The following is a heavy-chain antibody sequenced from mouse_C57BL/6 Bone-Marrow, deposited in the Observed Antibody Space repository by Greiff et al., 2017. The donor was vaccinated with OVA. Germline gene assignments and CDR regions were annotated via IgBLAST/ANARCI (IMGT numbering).Heavy chain of an antibody. CDR2: IWSGGST. J-gene: IGHJ4*01. CDR3: ARKQGWLLPYYAMDY. CDR1: GFSLTSYG. Sequence: VKLVESGPGLVQPSQSLSITCTVSGFSLTSYGVHWVRQSPGKGLEWLGVIWSGGSTDYNAAFISRLSISKDNSKSQVFFKMNSLQADDTAIYYCARKQGWLLPYYAMDYWGQGTSVTVSS. D-gene: IGHD2-3*01. V-gene: IGHV2-2*01.